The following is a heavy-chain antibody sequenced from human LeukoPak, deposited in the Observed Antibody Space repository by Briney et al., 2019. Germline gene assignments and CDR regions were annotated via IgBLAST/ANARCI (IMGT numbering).Heavy chain of an antibody. Sequence: SETLSLTCTVSGDPISGYHWSWIRQSPGKGLEWIGFIYSSGSTKYNPSLKSRVTFSIDTSTNQFSLRLTSVTASDTAVYYCARDGPRYYGSGSYFRDAFDIWGQGTTVTVSS. CDR1: GDPISGYH. D-gene: IGHD3-10*01. CDR3: ARDGPRYYGSGSYFRDAFDI. J-gene: IGHJ3*02. CDR2: IYSSGST. V-gene: IGHV4-59*01.